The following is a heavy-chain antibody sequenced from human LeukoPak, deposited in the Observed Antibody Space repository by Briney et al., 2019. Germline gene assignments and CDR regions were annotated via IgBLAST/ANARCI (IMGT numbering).Heavy chain of an antibody. CDR2: IYYSGST. J-gene: IGHJ4*02. V-gene: IGHV4-34*01. CDR3: ARERVTMVRGGTDY. CDR1: GGSFSGYY. D-gene: IGHD3-10*01. Sequence: SETLSLTCAVYGGSFSGYYWSWIRQPPGKGLEWIGSIYYSGSTYYNPSLKSRVTISVDTSKNQFSLKLSSVTAADTAVYYCARERVTMVRGGTDYWGQGTLVTVSS.